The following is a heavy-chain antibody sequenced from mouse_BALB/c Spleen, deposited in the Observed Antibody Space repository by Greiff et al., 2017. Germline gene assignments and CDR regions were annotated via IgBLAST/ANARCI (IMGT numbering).Heavy chain of an antibody. Sequence: EVHLVESGGDLVKPGGSLKLSCAASGFTFSSYGMSWVRQTPDKRLEWVATISSGGSYTYYPDSVKGRFTISRDNAKNTLYLQMSSLKSEDTAMYYCARQRGPPYAMDYWGQGTSVTVSS. CDR2: ISSGGSYT. CDR1: GFTFSSYG. J-gene: IGHJ4*01. CDR3: ARQRGPPYAMDY. V-gene: IGHV5-6*01.